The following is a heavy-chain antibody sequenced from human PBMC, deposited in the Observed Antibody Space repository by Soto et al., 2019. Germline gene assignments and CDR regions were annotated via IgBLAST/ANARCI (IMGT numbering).Heavy chain of an antibody. J-gene: IGHJ6*02. D-gene: IGHD3-10*01. CDR3: ASDLSGRADV. CDR1: GFTFSSYW. V-gene: IGHV3-74*01. Sequence: SLRLSCAASGFTFSSYWMHWVRQAPGRGLVWVSRMNEDGGTTDYADSVKGRFTISRDNAKNTLYLQMNSLRVEDTAVYYCASDLSGRADVWGQGTTVTVSS. CDR2: MNEDGGTT.